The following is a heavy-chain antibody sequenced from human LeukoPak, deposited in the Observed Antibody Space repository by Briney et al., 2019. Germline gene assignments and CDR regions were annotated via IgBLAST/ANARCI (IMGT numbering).Heavy chain of an antibody. CDR2: ISSSSSYI. D-gene: IGHD6-19*01. V-gene: IGHV3-21*01. Sequence: GGSLRLSCAASGFTFSSYSMNWVRQAPGKGLEWVSSISSSSSYIYYADSVKGRFTISRDNAKNSLYLQMNSLRVEDTAVYYCARDLHQWLVRSAKTPGDAFDIWGQGTMVTVSS. CDR1: GFTFSSYS. J-gene: IGHJ3*02. CDR3: ARDLHQWLVRSAKTPGDAFDI.